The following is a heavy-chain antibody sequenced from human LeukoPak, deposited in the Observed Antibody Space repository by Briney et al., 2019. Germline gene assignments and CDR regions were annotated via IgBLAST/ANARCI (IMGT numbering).Heavy chain of an antibody. CDR1: GFTFSSYS. CDR3: ARGTMVRGVIITAGFDY. J-gene: IGHJ4*02. CDR2: ISNSSSYI. Sequence: PGGSLRLSCAASGFTFSSYSMNWVRQAPGKGLEWVSSISNSSSYIYYADSVKGRFTISRDNAKNSLYLQMNSLRAEDTAVYYCARGTMVRGVIITAGFDYWGQGTLVTVSS. V-gene: IGHV3-21*01. D-gene: IGHD3-10*01.